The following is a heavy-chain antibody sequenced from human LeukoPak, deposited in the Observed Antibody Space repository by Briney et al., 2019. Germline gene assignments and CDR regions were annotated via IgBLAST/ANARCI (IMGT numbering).Heavy chain of an antibody. Sequence: PGGSLRLSCAASGFTFSDYYMSWIRQAPGKGLEWVSYIGSSGSTIYYADYVKGRFTISRDNAKNSLYLQMNSLRAEDTAVYYCARDGRYYYDSSGYSSFDYWGQGTLVTVSS. J-gene: IGHJ4*02. CDR3: ARDGRYYYDSSGYSSFDY. CDR2: IGSSGSTI. V-gene: IGHV3-11*04. CDR1: GFTFSDYY. D-gene: IGHD3-22*01.